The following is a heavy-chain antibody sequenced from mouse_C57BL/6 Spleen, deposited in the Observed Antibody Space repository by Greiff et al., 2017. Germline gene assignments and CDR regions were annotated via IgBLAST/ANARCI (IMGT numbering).Heavy chain of an antibody. CDR2: ISSGGSYT. V-gene: IGHV5-6*01. CDR1: GFTFSSYG. D-gene: IGHD2-4*01. J-gene: IGHJ2*01. CDR3: AEHASPPYDYQRRCYFDY. Sequence: EVKLMESGGDLVKPGGSLKLSCAASGFTFSSYGMSWVRQTPDKRLEWVATISSGGSYTFYPDSVQGRFPISRDHANNTLYLQMSSLKSEHTAMYYSAEHASPPYDYQRRCYFDYWGQGTTLTVSS.